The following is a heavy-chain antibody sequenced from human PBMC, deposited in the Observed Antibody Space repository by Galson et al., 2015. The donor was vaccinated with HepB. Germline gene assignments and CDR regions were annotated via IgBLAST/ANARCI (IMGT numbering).Heavy chain of an antibody. J-gene: IGHJ4*02. CDR1: GYTFTDFG. V-gene: IGHV1-18*04. D-gene: IGHD6-19*01. Sequence: SVKVSCKASGYTFTDFGISWVRQAPGQGLEWLGWISAYNGNKNYAQKLQGRVTMTTDTSTSTAYIELRSLRSDDTAVYYCARDLGEIAVAAIFFDFWGQGTLVTVSS. CDR3: ARDLGEIAVAAIFFDF. CDR2: ISAYNGNK.